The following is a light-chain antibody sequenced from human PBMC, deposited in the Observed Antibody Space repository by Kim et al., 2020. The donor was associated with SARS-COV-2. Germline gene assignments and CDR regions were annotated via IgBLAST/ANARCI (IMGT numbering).Light chain of an antibody. CDR3: QQYGSSPT. CDR1: QSVAGSH. Sequence: EIVLTQSPGTLSLSPGERATLSCRASQSVAGSHLAWYRQRPGQAPRLLIYGASSRATGIPDRFSVSGSGTDFTLTISRLEPEDFAVYYCQQYGSSPTFGQGTKVDIK. CDR2: GAS. J-gene: IGKJ1*01. V-gene: IGKV3-20*01.